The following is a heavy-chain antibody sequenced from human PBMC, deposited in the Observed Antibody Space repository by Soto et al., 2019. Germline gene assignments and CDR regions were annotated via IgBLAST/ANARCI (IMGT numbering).Heavy chain of an antibody. D-gene: IGHD4-4*01. J-gene: IGHJ6*02. CDR2: IYYSGST. Sequence: SETLSLTCTVSGGSISSYYWSWIRQPPGKGLEWIGYIYYSGSTNYNPSLKSRVTISVDTSKNQFSLKLSSVTAADTAVYYCARAGTTVTTSPYYGMGVWGQGTTVTVSS. CDR3: ARAGTTVTTSPYYGMGV. V-gene: IGHV4-59*01. CDR1: GGSISSYY.